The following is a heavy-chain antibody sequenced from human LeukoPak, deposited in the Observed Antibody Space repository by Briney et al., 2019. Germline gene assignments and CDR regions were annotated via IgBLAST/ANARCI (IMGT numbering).Heavy chain of an antibody. J-gene: IGHJ4*02. CDR2: IYSGGST. CDR3: ARYPSDQYYFDY. Sequence: PGGSLRLSCAASGFTVSSNYMSWVRQAPGKGLECVSVIYSGGSTYYADSVKGRCTISRDNYKNTLYLQMNSLRAEDTAVYYCARYPSDQYYFDYWGQGTLVTVSS. CDR1: GFTVSSNY. V-gene: IGHV3-53*01.